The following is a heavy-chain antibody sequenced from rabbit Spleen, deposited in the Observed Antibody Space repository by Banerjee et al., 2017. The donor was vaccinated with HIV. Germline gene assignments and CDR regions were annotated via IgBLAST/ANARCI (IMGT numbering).Heavy chain of an antibody. J-gene: IGHJ6*01. V-gene: IGHV1S45*01. CDR1: GFTISSGYW. CDR2: IYSGISGST. CDR3: ARDTGSSFSTYGMDL. Sequence: QEQLVESGGGLVQPEGSLTLTCTASGFTISSGYWICWVRQAPGKRPEWIACIYSGISGSTYYASWAKGRVTISKSSSPTVTLQMTSLTAADTATYFCARDTGSSFSTYGMDLWGPGTLVTVS. D-gene: IGHD8-1*01.